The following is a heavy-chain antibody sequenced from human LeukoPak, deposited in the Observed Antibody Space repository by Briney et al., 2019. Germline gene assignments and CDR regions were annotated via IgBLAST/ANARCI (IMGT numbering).Heavy chain of an antibody. Sequence: PGGSLRLSCAVSGFSVNSFGMSWVRQAPGKGLEWISAISVNGETTYYADSVKGRFTTFRDNAKNSLSLQLNSLRVEDTAVYYCARGHYDVLAASYKWTPDYWGQGTLVTVSS. D-gene: IGHD3-9*01. CDR3: ARGHYDVLAASYKWTPDY. V-gene: IGHV3-23*01. CDR2: ISVNGETT. J-gene: IGHJ4*02. CDR1: GFSVNSFG.